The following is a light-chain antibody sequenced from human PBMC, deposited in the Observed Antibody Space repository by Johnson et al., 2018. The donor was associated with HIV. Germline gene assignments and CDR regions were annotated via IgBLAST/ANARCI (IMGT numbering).Light chain of an antibody. CDR2: ENN. CDR1: SSNIGNNY. J-gene: IGLJ1*01. Sequence: QSMLTQPPSVSAAPGQKVTISCSGSSSNIGNNYVSWYQQLPGTAPKLLIYENNKRPSGIPDRFSGSKSGTSATLGITGLQTGDEADYYCGTWKSSLSAGGVFGTGTKVTVL. CDR3: GTWKSSLSAGGV. V-gene: IGLV1-51*02.